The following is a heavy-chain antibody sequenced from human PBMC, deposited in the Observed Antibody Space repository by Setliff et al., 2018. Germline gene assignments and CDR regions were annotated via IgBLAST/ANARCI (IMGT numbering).Heavy chain of an antibody. J-gene: IGHJ6*02. D-gene: IGHD3-22*01. CDR1: GGSFSDYY. CDR2: INHSGST. V-gene: IGHV4-34*01. CDR3: ARGSYYYDSSGYRGRYGMDV. Sequence: SETLSLTCTVYGGSFSDYYWGWVRQPPGKGLEWIGEINHSGSTNYIPSLKSRLTISVDTSKNQFSLKLSSVTAADTAVYYCARGSYYYDSSGYRGRYGMDVWGQGTTVTVSS.